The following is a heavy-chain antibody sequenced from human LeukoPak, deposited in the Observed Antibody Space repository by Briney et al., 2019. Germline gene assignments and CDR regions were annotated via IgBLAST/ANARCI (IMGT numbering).Heavy chain of an antibody. CDR2: VSNDESKK. D-gene: IGHD5-12*01. J-gene: IGHJ1*01. V-gene: IGHV3-30*04. CDR1: GFTFSSYA. CDR3: ARSETRALAYSGYDNTYFHH. Sequence: PGGSLRLSCAASGFTFSSYAMHWVRQAPGKGLEWVAVVSNDESKKYYTDSVQGRFTISRDNSKNTLYLQMNSLRAEDTAVYYCARSETRALAYSGYDNTYFHHWGQGTLVTVSS.